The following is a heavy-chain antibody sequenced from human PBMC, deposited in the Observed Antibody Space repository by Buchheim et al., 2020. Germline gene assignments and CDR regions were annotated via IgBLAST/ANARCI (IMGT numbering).Heavy chain of an antibody. CDR3: ARRDTSDRIPNYYFDY. Sequence: EVQLLESGGGLVQPGGSLRLSCAASGFTFSSYGMSWVRQAPGKGLEWVSSIIASGGVTFYADSVKGRFTISRAKNTLYLQMKSLRADDTAVYYCARRDTSDRIPNYYFDYWGQGAL. V-gene: IGHV3-23*01. CDR1: GFTFSSYG. D-gene: IGHD3-22*01. CDR2: IIASGGVT. J-gene: IGHJ4*02.